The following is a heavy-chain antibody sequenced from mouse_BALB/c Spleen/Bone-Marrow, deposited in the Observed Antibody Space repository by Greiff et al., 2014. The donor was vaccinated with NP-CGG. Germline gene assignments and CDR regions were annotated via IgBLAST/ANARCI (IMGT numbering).Heavy chain of an antibody. CDR2: IYPGTGSI. Sequence: GSELVRPGASVKLSCKASGYTFTSYWMHWVKQRPGQGLEWLGNIYPGTGSINYDEKFRSKATLTVDTSSSTAYMQLSSLTSEDSAVYYCTRSGYVMDYLGQGTSVTVSS. CDR3: TRSGYVMDY. V-gene: IGHV1S22*01. D-gene: IGHD3-1*01. J-gene: IGHJ4*01. CDR1: GYTFTSYW.